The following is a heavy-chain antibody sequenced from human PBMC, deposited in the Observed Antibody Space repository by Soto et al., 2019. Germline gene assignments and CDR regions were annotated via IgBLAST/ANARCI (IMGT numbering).Heavy chain of an antibody. CDR2: INHSGST. J-gene: IGHJ5*02. D-gene: IGHD5-12*01. CDR3: ARGEGRLVGTWFDP. CDR1: GGSFSRYY. V-gene: IGHV4-34*01. Sequence: QVQLQQWGAGLLKPSETLSLTCDVYGGSFSRYYWNWIRQPPGKGLEWLGEINHSGSTNYNPSLESRVTISLDTSKTQFSLKRTSVTAADTAVYYCARGEGRLVGTWFDPWGQGTLVTVSS.